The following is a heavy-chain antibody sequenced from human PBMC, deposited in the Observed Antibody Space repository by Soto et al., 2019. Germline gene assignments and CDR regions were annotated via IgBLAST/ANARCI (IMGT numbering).Heavy chain of an antibody. Sequence: GGSLRLSCAASGFTFSSYAMHWVRQAPGKGLQWVSVICNSGGCTYYADSVKGRFTISRDNSKNTLYLQMNSLRAEDTAVYYCAKGLEVSSVVAPFDYWGQGTLVTVSS. D-gene: IGHD1-1*01. CDR2: ICNSGGCT. CDR3: AKGLEVSSVVAPFDY. J-gene: IGHJ4*02. CDR1: GFTFSSYA. V-gene: IGHV3-23*01.